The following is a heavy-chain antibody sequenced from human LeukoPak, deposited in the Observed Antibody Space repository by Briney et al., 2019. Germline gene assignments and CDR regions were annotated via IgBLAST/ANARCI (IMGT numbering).Heavy chain of an antibody. J-gene: IGHJ6*02. Sequence: PGRSLRLSCAASGFTFDDYATHWVRQAPGKGLEWVSGISWNSGSIGYADSVKGRFTISRDNAKNSLYLQMNSLRAEDTALYYCAKDIAMAPYYYYYGMDVWGQGTTVTVSS. V-gene: IGHV3-9*01. CDR3: AKDIAMAPYYYYYGMDV. CDR1: GFTFDDYA. CDR2: ISWNSGSI. D-gene: IGHD5-18*01.